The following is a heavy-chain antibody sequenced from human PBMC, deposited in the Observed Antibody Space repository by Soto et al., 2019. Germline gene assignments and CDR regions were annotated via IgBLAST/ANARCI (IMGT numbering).Heavy chain of an antibody. V-gene: IGHV3-48*01. CDR1: GFTFSSYS. CDR2: ISSSSSTI. J-gene: IGHJ4*02. CDR3: ARDPGYIVVVPAAMWDRPY. D-gene: IGHD2-2*01. Sequence: PGGSLRLSCAASGFTFSSYSMNWVRQAPGKGLERVSYISSSSSTIYYADSVKGRFTISRDNAKNSLYLQMNSLRAEDTAVYYCARDPGYIVVVPAAMWDRPYWGQGTLVTVPS.